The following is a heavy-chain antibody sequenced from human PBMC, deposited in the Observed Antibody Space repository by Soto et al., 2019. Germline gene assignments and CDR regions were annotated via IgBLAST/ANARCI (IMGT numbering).Heavy chain of an antibody. D-gene: IGHD2-21*02. CDR2: ISHDGHSY. CDR1: GFTLSNCG. Sequence: QVQLVESGGGVVQPGGSLRLSCAASGFTLSNCGMHWVRQAPGKGPEWVAMISHDGHSYHYVDSVKGRFTISRDNSKNTRCLQMSRLRNEDTALYSGAKGFYGGDWYNYFGPWGGGTVVTVSS. J-gene: IGHJ5*02. V-gene: IGHV3-30*18. CDR3: AKGFYGGDWYNYFGP.